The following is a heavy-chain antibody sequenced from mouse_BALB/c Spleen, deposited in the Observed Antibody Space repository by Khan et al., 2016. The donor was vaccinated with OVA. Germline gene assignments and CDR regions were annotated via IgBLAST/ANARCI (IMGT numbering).Heavy chain of an antibody. D-gene: IGHD3-1*01. V-gene: IGHV3-6*02. CDR1: GYSITNGYF. Sequence: EVQLVESGPGLVKPSQSLSLTCSVTGYSITNGYFWNWIRQFPGNNLEWMGYIRYDGNTNYNPSLKNRISITRDTSKNQFFLTLKSVTPEDTATYYCARGGSSGPAWFTYWGQGTLVTVSA. CDR3: ARGGSSGPAWFTY. CDR2: IRYDGNT. J-gene: IGHJ3*01.